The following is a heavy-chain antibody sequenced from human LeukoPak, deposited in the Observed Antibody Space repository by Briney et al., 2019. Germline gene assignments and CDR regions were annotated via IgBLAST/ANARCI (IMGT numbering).Heavy chain of an antibody. CDR2: ISSSSSYI. CDR3: ARDPTPRYRSGGSCYTHYGMDV. V-gene: IGHV3-21*01. D-gene: IGHD2-15*01. Sequence: KPGGSLRLSCAASGFTFSSYTMNWVRQAPGKGLEWVSSISSSSSYIYYADSVKGRLTISRDNAKNSLYLQMNSLRAEDTAVYYCARDPTPRYRSGGSCYTHYGMDVWGQGTTVTVSS. CDR1: GFTFSSYT. J-gene: IGHJ6*02.